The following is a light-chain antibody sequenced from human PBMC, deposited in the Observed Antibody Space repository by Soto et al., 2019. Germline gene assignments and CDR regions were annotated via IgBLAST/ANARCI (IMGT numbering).Light chain of an antibody. CDR3: QQLNSFPIP. V-gene: IGKV1-9*01. J-gene: IGKJ3*01. CDR2: GAS. Sequence: IPLTQSPSSLSASVGDRVTITCRASQGISSFLAWYQQKPGKAPKLLIYGASTLQSGVPSRFSGSGSGTEFTLTIGSLQPEDFATYYCQQLNSFPIPFGPGTKGDIK. CDR1: QGISSF.